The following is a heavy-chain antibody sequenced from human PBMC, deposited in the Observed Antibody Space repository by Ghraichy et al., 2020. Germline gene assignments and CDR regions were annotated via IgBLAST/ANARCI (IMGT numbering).Heavy chain of an antibody. D-gene: IGHD4-17*01. V-gene: IGHV4-34*01. CDR2: INHSGST. J-gene: IGHJ4*02. CDR3: ARSLLVRAYGDYGGFGY. Sequence: GSLRLSCAVYGGSFSGYYWSWIRQPPGKGLEWIGEINHSGSTNYNPSLKSRVTISVDTSKNQFSLKLSSVTAADTAVYYCARSLLVRAYGDYGGFGYWGQGTLVTVSS. CDR1: GGSFSGYY.